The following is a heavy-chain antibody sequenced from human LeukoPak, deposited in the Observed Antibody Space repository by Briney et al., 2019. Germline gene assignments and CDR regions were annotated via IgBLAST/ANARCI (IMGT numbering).Heavy chain of an antibody. V-gene: IGHV1-18*01. Sequence: ASVKVSCKVSGYTLTELSMHWVRQAPGKGLEWMGWISAYNGNTNYAQKLQGRVTMTTDTSTSTAYMELRSLRSDDTAVYYCARGGLDPGDYYYYYMDVWGKGTTVTVSS. CDR1: GYTLTELS. D-gene: IGHD7-27*01. J-gene: IGHJ6*03. CDR2: ISAYNGNT. CDR3: ARGGLDPGDYYYYYMDV.